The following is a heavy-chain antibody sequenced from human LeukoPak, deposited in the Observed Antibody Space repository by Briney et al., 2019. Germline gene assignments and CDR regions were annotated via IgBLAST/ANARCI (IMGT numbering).Heavy chain of an antibody. CDR3: ARKPPKGELRDAFDI. CDR1: GGSISSYY. J-gene: IGHJ3*02. V-gene: IGHV4-59*08. D-gene: IGHD1-26*01. CDR2: IYYSGST. Sequence: PSETLSLTCTVSGGSISSYYWSWIRQPPGKGLEWIGYIYYSGSTNYNPSLKSRVTISVDTSKNQFSLKLSSVTAADTAVYYCARKPPKGELRDAFDIWGQGTMVTVSS.